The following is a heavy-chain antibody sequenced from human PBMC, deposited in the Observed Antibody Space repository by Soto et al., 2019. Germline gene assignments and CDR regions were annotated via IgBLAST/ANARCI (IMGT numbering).Heavy chain of an antibody. V-gene: IGHV3-48*02. Sequence: GGSLRLSCAASGFTFSSYSMNWVRQAPGKGLEWVSYISSSSSTIYYADSVKGRFTISRDNAKNSLYLQMNSLRDEDTAVYYCASAYSSSINAFDIWGQGTMVTVSS. D-gene: IGHD6-6*01. CDR1: GFTFSSYS. CDR3: ASAYSSSINAFDI. CDR2: ISSSSSTI. J-gene: IGHJ3*02.